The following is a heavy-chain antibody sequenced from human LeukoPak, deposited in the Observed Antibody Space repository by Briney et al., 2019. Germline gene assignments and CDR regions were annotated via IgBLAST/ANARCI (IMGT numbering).Heavy chain of an antibody. CDR2: IHYSGST. V-gene: IGHV4-39*01. CDR1: GGSISSSNYY. J-gene: IGHJ4*02. CDR3: ARQSASDYYDSSDSFDY. Sequence: SSETLSLTCTVSGGSISSSNYYWGWIRQPPGKGLEWIGSIHYSGSTYYNPSLKSRVTISVDTSKNQFSLKLSSVTAADTAVYYCARQSASDYYDSSDSFDYGGQGTQVTVSS. D-gene: IGHD3-22*01.